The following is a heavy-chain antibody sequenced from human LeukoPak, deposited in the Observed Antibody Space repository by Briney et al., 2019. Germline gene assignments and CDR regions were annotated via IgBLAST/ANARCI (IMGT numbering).Heavy chain of an antibody. Sequence: PSQTLSLTCTVSGGSISSYYWSWIRQPPGKGLEWIGYIYYSGSTNYNPSLKSRVTISVDTSKNQFSLKLSSVTAADTAVYYCASLPGIAAAGTEYYFDYWGQGTLVTVSS. CDR2: IYYSGST. D-gene: IGHD6-13*01. V-gene: IGHV4-59*08. CDR3: ASLPGIAAAGTEYYFDY. CDR1: GGSISSYY. J-gene: IGHJ4*02.